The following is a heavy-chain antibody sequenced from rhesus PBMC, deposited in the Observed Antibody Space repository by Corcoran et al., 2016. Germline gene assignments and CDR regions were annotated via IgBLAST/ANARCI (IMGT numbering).Heavy chain of an antibody. V-gene: IGHV4-65*01. D-gene: IGHD6-43*01. CDR3: AREDPGGIAAAGVDY. Sequence: QVQLQESGPGLVKPSETLSLTCAVSGGSVSSSNWWSWIRQPPGKGLEWIGYISGSSGSTYYNPSLQSRCNISTDNSKNQCYLKLSSVTASDTAGYYCAREDPGGIAAAGVDYWGQGVLVTVSS. CDR1: GGSVSSSNW. J-gene: IGHJ4*01. CDR2: ISGSSGST.